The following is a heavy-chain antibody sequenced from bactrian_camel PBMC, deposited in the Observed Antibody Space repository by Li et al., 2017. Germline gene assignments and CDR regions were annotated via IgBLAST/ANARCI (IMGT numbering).Heavy chain of an antibody. CDR3: AADPTTYDCASTSWAY. Sequence: VQLVESGGGLVQPGGSLRLSCAASGFTFSSYDMSWVRQAPGKGLEWVSAINDGGGKPYYADSVKGRFTISRDNAENTVYLVMNSLGPEDTAMYYCAADPTTYDCASTSWAYWGQGTQVTVS. CDR1: GFTFSSYD. J-gene: IGHJ4*01. CDR2: INDGGGKP. V-gene: IGHV3S40*01. D-gene: IGHD2*01.